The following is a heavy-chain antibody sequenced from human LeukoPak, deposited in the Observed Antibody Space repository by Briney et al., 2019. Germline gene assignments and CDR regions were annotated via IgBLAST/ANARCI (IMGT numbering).Heavy chain of an antibody. CDR1: GDSISSYY. CDR3: ARSLAAAAIGPGYDY. J-gene: IGHJ4*02. CDR2: IYYSGNT. V-gene: IGHV4-59*01. Sequence: SETLSLTCTVSGDSISSYYWSWIRQPPGKGLERIGYIYYSGNTNYNPSLRSRAAISVDTSKNQFSLRLTSMTAADTAVYYCARSLAAAAIGPGYDYWGQGTLVTVSS. D-gene: IGHD6-13*01.